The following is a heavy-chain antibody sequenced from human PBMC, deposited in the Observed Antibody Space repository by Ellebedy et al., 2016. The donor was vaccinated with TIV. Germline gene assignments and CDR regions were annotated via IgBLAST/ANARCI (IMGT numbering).Heavy chain of an antibody. Sequence: GESLKISXAASGFTFSSYSMNWVRQAPGKGLEWVSSISSSSSYTNYADSVKGRFTISRDNAKNSLYLQMNSLRAEDTAVYFCAKRERDCPSTTCYIGSWGQGTLVTVSS. CDR1: GFTFSSYS. J-gene: IGHJ5*01. V-gene: IGHV3-21*04. CDR3: AKRERDCPSTTCYIGS. CDR2: ISSSSSYT. D-gene: IGHD2-2*02.